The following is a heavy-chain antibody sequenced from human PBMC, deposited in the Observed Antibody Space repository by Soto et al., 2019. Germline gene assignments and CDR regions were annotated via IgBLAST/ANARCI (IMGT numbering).Heavy chain of an antibody. Sequence: SETLSLTCTVSGGSVSSGGYYWSWIRQHPGKGLEWIGYIYYSGSTYYNPSLKSRVTISVDTSKNQFSLKLSSVTAADTAVYYCAREGGYDFWSGFASVAYGMDVWGQGTTVTVS. CDR1: GGSVSSGGYY. J-gene: IGHJ6*02. CDR2: IYYSGST. CDR3: AREGGYDFWSGFASVAYGMDV. V-gene: IGHV4-31*03. D-gene: IGHD3-3*01.